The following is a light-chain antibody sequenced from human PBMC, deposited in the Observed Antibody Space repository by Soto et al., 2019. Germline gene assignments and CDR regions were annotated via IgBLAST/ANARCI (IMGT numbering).Light chain of an antibody. CDR3: QQLNSYPMT. J-gene: IGKJ1*01. V-gene: IGKV1-9*01. Sequence: DIQLTQSPSFLSASVGDRVTITRRASQGISSYLAWYQQKPGKAPKLLIYAASTLQSGVPSRFXXXGSXXXXXXXXXXXXXXXFATYYCQQLNSYPMTFGQGTKVEIK. CDR2: AAS. CDR1: QGISSY.